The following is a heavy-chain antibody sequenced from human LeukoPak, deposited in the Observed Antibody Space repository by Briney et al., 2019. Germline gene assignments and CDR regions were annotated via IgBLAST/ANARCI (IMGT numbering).Heavy chain of an antibody. CDR2: MNPNSGDT. CDR3: ARGPPGSSSSDY. V-gene: IGHV1-8*01. J-gene: IGHJ4*02. CDR1: GSTFSSYD. Sequence: ASVKVSCKASGSTFSSYDINWVRQATGQGLEWIGWMNPNSGDTGYAQKFQDRVTMTRNTSINTAYMELSSLRSEDTGVYYCARGPPGSSSSDYWGQGTLVTVS. D-gene: IGHD6-13*01.